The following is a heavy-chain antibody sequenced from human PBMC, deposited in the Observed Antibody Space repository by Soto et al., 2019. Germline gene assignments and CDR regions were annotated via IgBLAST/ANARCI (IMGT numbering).Heavy chain of an antibody. CDR1: GFTFNNYG. V-gene: IGHV3-30*18. J-gene: IGHJ6*02. CDR2: ILYDGGKN. D-gene: IGHD2-2*01. CDR3: AKSRDAYNFYYYGVLDV. Sequence: QVQLVESGGGVVQPGRSLRLSCAASGFTFNNYGMHWVRQAPGKGLEWVAHILYDGGKNYYADSVKGRFTISRDNSKNKLYLQMNSLTAEDTAVYFCAKSRDAYNFYYYGVLDVWGQGTAVTVSS.